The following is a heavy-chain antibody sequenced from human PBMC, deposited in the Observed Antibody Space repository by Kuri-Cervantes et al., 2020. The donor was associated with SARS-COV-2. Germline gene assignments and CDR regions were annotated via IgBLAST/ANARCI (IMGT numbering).Heavy chain of an antibody. CDR1: GGSISSSSYY. V-gene: IGHV4-39*07. D-gene: IGHD2-2*01. CDR3: ARDHGDCSSTSCHPNWFDP. CDR2: IYYSGST. Sequence: SETLSLTCTVSGGSISSSSYYWGWIRQPPGKGLEWIGSIYYSGSTYYNPSLKSRVTISVDTSKNQFSLKLSSVTAADTAVYYCARDHGDCSSTSCHPNWFDPWGQGTLVTVSS. J-gene: IGHJ5*02.